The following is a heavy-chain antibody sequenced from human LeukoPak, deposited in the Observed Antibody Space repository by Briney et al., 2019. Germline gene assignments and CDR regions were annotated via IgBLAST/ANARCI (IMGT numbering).Heavy chain of an antibody. CDR1: GFTFSSYS. CDR2: ISSSSSYI. V-gene: IGHV3-21*01. J-gene: IGHJ4*02. CDR3: ARTSTVAGPVRY. D-gene: IGHD6-19*01. Sequence: GGSLRLSCAASGFTFSSYSMNWVRQAPGKGLEGVSSISSSSSYIYYADSVKGRFTISRDNAKNSLYLQMNSLRAEDTAVYYCARTSTVAGPVRYWGQGTLVTVSS.